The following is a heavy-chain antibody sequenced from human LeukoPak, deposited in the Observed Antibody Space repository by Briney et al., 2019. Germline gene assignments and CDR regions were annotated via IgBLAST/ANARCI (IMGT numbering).Heavy chain of an antibody. CDR3: AKDRFARNMLSYFDY. CDR1: GFTFSSYG. J-gene: IGHJ4*02. CDR2: ISYDGSNT. Sequence: GRSQRLSCAASGFTFSSYGIHWVRQPPGKWLEWVALISYDGSNTYYADSVKGRFTISRDNSKNTLYLQMNSLRAEETAVYYCAKDRFARNMLSYFDYWGQGTLVTVSS. D-gene: IGHD3-16*01. V-gene: IGHV3-30*18.